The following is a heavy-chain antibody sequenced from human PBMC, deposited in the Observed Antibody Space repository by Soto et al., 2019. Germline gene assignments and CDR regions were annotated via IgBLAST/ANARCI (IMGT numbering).Heavy chain of an antibody. Sequence: SETLSLTCAVYGGSFSGYYWSWIRQPPGKGLEWIGEINHSGSTNYNPSLKSRVTISVDTSKNQFSLKLSAVTAADTAVYYCARGPRVVVTYYYYGMDVWGQGTTVTVSS. CDR3: ARGPRVVVTYYYYGMDV. J-gene: IGHJ6*02. CDR2: INHSGST. D-gene: IGHD3-22*01. V-gene: IGHV4-34*01. CDR1: GGSFSGYY.